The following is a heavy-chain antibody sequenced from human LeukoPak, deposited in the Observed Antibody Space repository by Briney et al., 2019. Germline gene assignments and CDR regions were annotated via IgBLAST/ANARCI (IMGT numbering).Heavy chain of an antibody. CDR2: IIPIFGTA. CDR1: GGTFSSYA. D-gene: IGHD1-26*01. V-gene: IGHV1-69*06. Sequence: ASVTVSCKASGGTFSSYAISWVRQAPGQGLEWMGGIIPIFGTANYAQKFQGRVTITADKSTSTAYMELSSLRSEDTAVYYCAVYSGSHFDYWGQGTLVTVSS. J-gene: IGHJ4*02. CDR3: AVYSGSHFDY.